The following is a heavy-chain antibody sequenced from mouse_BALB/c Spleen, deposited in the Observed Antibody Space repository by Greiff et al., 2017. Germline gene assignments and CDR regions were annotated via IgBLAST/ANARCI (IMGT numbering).Heavy chain of an antibody. Sequence: VKLQESGPGLVAPSQSLSITCTVSGFSLTSYGVHWVRQPPGKGLEWLGVIWAGGSTNYNSALMSRLSISKDNSKSQVFLKMNSLQTDDTAMYYCARDHRGNYLPWFAYWGQGTLVTVSA. CDR2: IWAGGST. D-gene: IGHD5-5*01. J-gene: IGHJ3*01. CDR3: ARDHRGNYLPWFAY. V-gene: IGHV2-9*02. CDR1: GFSLTSYG.